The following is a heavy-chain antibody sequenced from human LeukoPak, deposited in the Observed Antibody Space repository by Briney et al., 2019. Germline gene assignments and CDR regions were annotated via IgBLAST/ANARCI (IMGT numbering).Heavy chain of an antibody. CDR3: ARGYDSSGYFSD. Sequence: GASVKVSCKASGGTFSSNAINWVRQAPGQGLEWMGWIDTNTGNPTYAQGFTGQFVFSLDTSVSTAYLQISSLKAEDTAEYFCARGYDSSGYFSDWGQGTLVTVSS. V-gene: IGHV7-4-1*02. CDR2: IDTNTGNP. CDR1: GGTFSSNA. J-gene: IGHJ4*02. D-gene: IGHD3-22*01.